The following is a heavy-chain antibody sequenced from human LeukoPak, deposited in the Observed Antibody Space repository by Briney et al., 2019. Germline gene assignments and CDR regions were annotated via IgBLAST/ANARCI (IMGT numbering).Heavy chain of an antibody. D-gene: IGHD5-12*01. CDR2: FFQSGSA. CDR1: GGSISNYF. V-gene: IGHV4-59*08. Sequence: SETLSLTCTVSGGSISNYFWNWIRQPPGKGLEWVGYFFQSGSAKYNPSLKSRVTLSADTSKNQVSLKLNSVTAADTAVYFCARAGGYSGYGSFDYWGQGILVPVSS. CDR3: ARAGGYSGYGSFDY. J-gene: IGHJ4*02.